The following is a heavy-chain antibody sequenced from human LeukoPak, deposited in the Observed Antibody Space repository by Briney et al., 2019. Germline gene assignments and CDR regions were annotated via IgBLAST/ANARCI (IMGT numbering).Heavy chain of an antibody. D-gene: IGHD6-13*01. CDR1: GFTFSSYA. CDR2: ISGSGGST. Sequence: GGSLRLSCAASGFTFSSYAMSWVRQAPGKGLEWVSAISGSGGSTYYADSVKGRFTISRDNSKNTLYLQMNSLRAEDTAVYYCAKDQGGSSWYALDYYYMDVWGKGTTVTVSS. CDR3: AKDQGGSSWYALDYYYMDV. V-gene: IGHV3-23*01. J-gene: IGHJ6*03.